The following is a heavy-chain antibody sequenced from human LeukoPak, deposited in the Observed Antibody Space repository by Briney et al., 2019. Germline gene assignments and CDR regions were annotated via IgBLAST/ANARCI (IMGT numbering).Heavy chain of an antibody. D-gene: IGHD6-19*01. J-gene: IGHJ4*02. Sequence: GGSLRLSCAASGFTFSNYAMGWVRQAPGKGLEWVSAISGSGGSTHYADSVKGRFTISRDNSKNTLYLQMNSLRAEDTAVYFCAKGSSGWYSKNLESYFDYWGQGTLVTVSS. CDR3: AKGSSGWYSKNLESYFDY. CDR2: ISGSGGST. V-gene: IGHV3-23*01. CDR1: GFTFSNYA.